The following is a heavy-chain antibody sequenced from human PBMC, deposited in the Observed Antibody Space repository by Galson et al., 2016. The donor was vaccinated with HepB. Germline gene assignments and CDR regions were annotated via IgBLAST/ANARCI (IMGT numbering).Heavy chain of an antibody. Sequence: SETLSLTCTVSGGSISPFFWSWIRQPPGKGLEWIAYIYYSGTTNYNPSLNSRVTISLDTSESQFSLKVTSVTAADTAVYYCARSYGGYVFDIWGQGTMVTVSS. CDR3: ARSYGGYVFDI. J-gene: IGHJ3*02. CDR1: GGSISPFF. CDR2: IYYSGTT. D-gene: IGHD4-23*01. V-gene: IGHV4-59*01.